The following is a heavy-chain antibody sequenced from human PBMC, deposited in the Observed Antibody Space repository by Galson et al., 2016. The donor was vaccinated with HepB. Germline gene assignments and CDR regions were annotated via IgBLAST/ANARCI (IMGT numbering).Heavy chain of an antibody. D-gene: IGHD3-9*01. CDR2: ISYDGINE. CDR1: GFSLSNHA. Sequence: SLRLSCAASGFSLSNHAMDWVRQAPGKGLEWVAVISYDGINEYYVDSVKGRFTISRDNSKNTVYLQMNSLRPEDTAVYYCAKSDILAGYSAFDYWGQGTLVTVSS. V-gene: IGHV3-30*18. CDR3: AKSDILAGYSAFDY. J-gene: IGHJ4*02.